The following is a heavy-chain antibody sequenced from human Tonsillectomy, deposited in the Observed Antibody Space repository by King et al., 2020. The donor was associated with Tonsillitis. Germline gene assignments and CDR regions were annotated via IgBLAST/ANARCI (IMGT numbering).Heavy chain of an antibody. CDR2: IIPILGIA. CDR3: ARGGRYFDWLLGEDFDY. V-gene: IGHV1-69*04. J-gene: IGHJ4*02. D-gene: IGHD3-9*01. CDR1: GGTFSSYA. Sequence: QLVQSGAEVKKPGSSVKVSCKASGGTFSSYAISWVRQAPGQGLEWMGRIIPILGIANYAQKFQGRVTITADKSTSTAYMGLSSLRSEDTAVYYCARGGRYFDWLLGEDFDYWGQGTLVTVSS.